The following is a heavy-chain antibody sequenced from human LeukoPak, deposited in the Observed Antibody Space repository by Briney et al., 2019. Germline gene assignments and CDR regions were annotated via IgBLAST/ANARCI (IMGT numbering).Heavy chain of an antibody. CDR1: GFTFSSYG. CDR3: AKVSGYSGYGDY. J-gene: IGHJ4*02. CDR2: IRYDGSNK. V-gene: IGHV3-30*02. Sequence: GGSLRLSCAASGFTFSSYGMHWVRQAPGKGLEWVAFIRYDGSNKYYADSVKGRFTISRDNSRNTLYLQMNCLRAEDTAVYYCAKVSGYSGYGDYWGQGTLVTVSS. D-gene: IGHD5-12*01.